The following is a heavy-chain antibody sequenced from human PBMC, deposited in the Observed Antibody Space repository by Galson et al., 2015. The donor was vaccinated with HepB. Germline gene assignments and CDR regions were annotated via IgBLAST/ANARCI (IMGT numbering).Heavy chain of an antibody. CDR1: GFTFSRNG. Sequence: SLRLSCAASGFTFSRNGMHWVRQAPGKGLEWVAAIWYDGSNKYYADSVKARFTISRDNSKNTLYLQMNSLRAEDTAVYYCAREHMTQFYIYYWGQGTLVTVSS. D-gene: IGHD2-21*01. CDR2: IWYDGSNK. V-gene: IGHV3-33*01. J-gene: IGHJ4*02. CDR3: AREHMTQFYIYY.